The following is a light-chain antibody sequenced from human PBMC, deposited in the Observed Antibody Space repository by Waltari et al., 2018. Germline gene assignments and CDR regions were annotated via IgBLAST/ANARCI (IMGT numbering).Light chain of an antibody. CDR3: QHYVRLPAT. J-gene: IGKJ1*01. CDR2: AAS. Sequence: EIVLTQSPGTLSLAPGARATLSCRASQSVSRTLAGYQQKPGQAPSLLIYAASTRATGIPDRFSGSGSGTDFSLTISRLEPEDFAVYYCQHYVRLPATFGQGTKVEIK. V-gene: IGKV3-20*01. CDR1: QSVSRT.